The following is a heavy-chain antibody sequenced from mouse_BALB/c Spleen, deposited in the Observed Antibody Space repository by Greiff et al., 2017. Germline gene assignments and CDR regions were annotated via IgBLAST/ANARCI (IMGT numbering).Heavy chain of an antibody. CDR1: GFTFSDYY. Sequence: EVKLQESGGGLVKPGGSLKLSCAASGFTFSDYYMYWVRQTPEKRLEWVATISDGGSYTYYPDSVKGRFTISRDNAKNNLYLQMSSLKSEDTAMYYCARDYDYDVEAWLAYWGQGTLVTVSA. V-gene: IGHV5-4*02. J-gene: IGHJ3*01. D-gene: IGHD2-4*01. CDR2: ISDGGSYT. CDR3: ARDYDYDVEAWLAY.